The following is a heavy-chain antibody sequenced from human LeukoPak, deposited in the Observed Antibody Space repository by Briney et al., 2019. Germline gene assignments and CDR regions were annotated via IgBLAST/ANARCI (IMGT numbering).Heavy chain of an antibody. J-gene: IGHJ4*02. D-gene: IGHD3-3*01. CDR3: ARRDRAIDEDDRYFDH. V-gene: IGHV4-39*01. CDR1: GGSISSSSYY. CDR2: IYYSGST. Sequence: SETLSLTCTVSGGSISSSSYYWGWIRQPPGKGLEWIGSIYYSGSTYYNPSLKSRVTISVDTSKNQFSLKLSSVTAADTAVYYCARRDRAIDEDDRYFDHWGQGTLVTVSS.